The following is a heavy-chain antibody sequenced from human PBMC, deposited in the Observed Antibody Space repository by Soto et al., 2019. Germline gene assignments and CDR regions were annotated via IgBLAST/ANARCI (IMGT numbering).Heavy chain of an antibody. V-gene: IGHV1-69*01. J-gene: IGHJ6*02. D-gene: IGHD2-2*01. CDR3: ILDCTSMSCYGYLGVDV. Sequence: QVQLVQSGAEVKTPGSSVKVSCKASGGTFSSFLMGWVRQAPGQGLEWMGGIIPVFGTATYAQKFQGRVTITADDSTSTVYMELSGLKSEDTAVYXXILDCTSMSCYGYLGVDVWGQGTTVTVSS. CDR2: IIPVFGTA. CDR1: GGTFSSFL.